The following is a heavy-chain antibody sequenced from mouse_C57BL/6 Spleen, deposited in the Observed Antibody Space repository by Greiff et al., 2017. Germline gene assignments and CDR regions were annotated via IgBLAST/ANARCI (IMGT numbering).Heavy chain of an antibody. D-gene: IGHD2-4*01. CDR1: GYTFTSYW. CDR3: ARFLYYDYDVYFDV. CDR2: INPSSGYT. J-gene: IGHJ1*03. V-gene: IGHV1-7*01. Sequence: QVQLKQSGAELAKPGASVKLSCKASGYTFTSYWMHWVKQRPGQGLEWIGYINPSSGYTKYNQKFKDKATLTADNSSSTAYMQLSSLTYEDSAVYYCARFLYYDYDVYFDVWGTGTTVTVSS.